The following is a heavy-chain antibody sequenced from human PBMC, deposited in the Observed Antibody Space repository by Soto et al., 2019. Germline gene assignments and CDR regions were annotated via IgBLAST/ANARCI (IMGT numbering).Heavy chain of an antibody. V-gene: IGHV3-21*01. J-gene: IGHJ6*03. CDR1: GFTFSSYS. CDR2: ISSSSSYI. CDR3: ARSGYSGYDYYYYYYMDV. D-gene: IGHD5-12*01. Sequence: GGSLRLSCAASGFTFSSYSMNWVRQAPGKGLEWVSSISSSSSYIYYADSVKGRFTISRDNAKNSLYLQMNSLRAEDTAVYYCARSGYSGYDYYYYYYMDVWGKGTTVTVSS.